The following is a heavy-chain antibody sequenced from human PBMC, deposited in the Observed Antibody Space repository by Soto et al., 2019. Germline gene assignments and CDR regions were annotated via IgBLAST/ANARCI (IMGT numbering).Heavy chain of an antibody. Sequence: PSETLSLTCTVSGGSISSYYWSWIRQPPGKGLGWIGYIYYSGSTNYNPSLKSRVTISVDTSKNQFSLKLSSVTAADTAVYYCARENTSLFDYWGQGTLVTVSS. V-gene: IGHV4-59*01. D-gene: IGHD2-2*01. CDR3: ARENTSLFDY. CDR2: IYYSGST. J-gene: IGHJ4*02. CDR1: GGSISSYY.